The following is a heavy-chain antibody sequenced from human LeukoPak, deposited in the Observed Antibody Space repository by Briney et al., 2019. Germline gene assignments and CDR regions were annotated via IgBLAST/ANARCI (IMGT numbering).Heavy chain of an antibody. D-gene: IGHD3-22*01. J-gene: IGHJ4*02. CDR2: INPNSGVT. CDR1: GYTFTAYY. CDR3: ARPDYYDSSGYPLDY. V-gene: IGHV1-2*02. Sequence: ASVKVSCKASGYTFTAYYIHWVRQAPGQGLEWMGWINPNSGVTNYAQKFQGRVTMTRDTPITKAYMELSRLRSDDTAVYYCARPDYYDSSGYPLDYWGQGTLVTVSS.